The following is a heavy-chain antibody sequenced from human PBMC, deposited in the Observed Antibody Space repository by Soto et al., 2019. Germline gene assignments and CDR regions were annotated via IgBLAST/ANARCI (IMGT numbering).Heavy chain of an antibody. D-gene: IGHD3-3*01. J-gene: IGHJ6*02. Sequence: SETLSLTCAVYGGSFSGYYWSWIRKPPGKGLEWIGEINHSGSTNYNPSLKSRVTISVDTSKNQFSLKLSSVTAADTAVYYCARAPFLKNYDFWSGYYRGDYYSYGMDVRGQGTTVTVSS. CDR2: INHSGST. CDR3: ARAPFLKNYDFWSGYYRGDYYSYGMDV. V-gene: IGHV4-34*01. CDR1: GGSFSGYY.